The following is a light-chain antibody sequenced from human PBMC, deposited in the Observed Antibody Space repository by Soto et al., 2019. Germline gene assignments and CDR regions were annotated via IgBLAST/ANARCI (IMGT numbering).Light chain of an antibody. CDR2: EVT. V-gene: IGLV2-14*01. CDR3: SSFRNNNVI. Sequence: QSVLTQPASVSGSPGQSITISCTGTSSDIGGYNYVSWYQQHPGKAPKLMIFEVTFRPSGVSNRFSGSKSGNTASLTISGLQAEDEADYYCSSFRNNNVIFGGGTKLTVL. CDR1: SSDIGGYNY. J-gene: IGLJ2*01.